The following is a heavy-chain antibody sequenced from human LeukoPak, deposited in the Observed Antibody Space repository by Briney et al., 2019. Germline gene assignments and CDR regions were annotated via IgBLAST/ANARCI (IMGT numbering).Heavy chain of an antibody. V-gene: IGHV4-59*04. D-gene: IGHD5-12*01. CDR1: GGSISSYY. J-gene: IGHJ4*02. Sequence: SETLSLTCTVSGGSISSYYWSWMRQSPGKGLEWIGYIYYSGSTYYNPSLKSRVTISVDTSKNQFSLKVSSVTAADTAVYYCASSGSRAFIFNNWGQGTLVTVSS. CDR2: IYYSGST. CDR3: ASSGSRAFIFNN.